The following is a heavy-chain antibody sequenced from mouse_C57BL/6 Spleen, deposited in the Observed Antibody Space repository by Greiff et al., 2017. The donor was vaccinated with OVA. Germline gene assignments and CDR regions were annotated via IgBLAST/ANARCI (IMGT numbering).Heavy chain of an antibody. CDR3: ARRWLPHYYAMDY. J-gene: IGHJ4*01. Sequence: VNLVESGPGLVQPSQSLSITCTVSGFSLTSYGVHWVRQSPGKGLEWLGVIWRGGSTDYNAAFMSRLSITKDNSKSQVFFKMNSLQADDTAIYYCARRWLPHYYAMDYWGQGTSVTVSS. D-gene: IGHD2-3*01. CDR1: GFSLTSYG. CDR2: IWRGGST. V-gene: IGHV2-5*01.